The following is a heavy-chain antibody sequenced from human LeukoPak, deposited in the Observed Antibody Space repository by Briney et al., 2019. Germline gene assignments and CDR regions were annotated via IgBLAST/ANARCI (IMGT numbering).Heavy chain of an antibody. CDR2: INPSGGT. Sequence: GASVKVSCKASGYTFSIYNMHWVRQAPGQGLEWMGIINPSGGTSYAQKLQGRITMTRDTSTVYMELSSLRSEDTAVYYCARSRGITHFWGQGTLVTVSS. CDR3: ARSRGITHF. D-gene: IGHD1-14*01. V-gene: IGHV1-46*01. J-gene: IGHJ4*02. CDR1: GYTFSIYN.